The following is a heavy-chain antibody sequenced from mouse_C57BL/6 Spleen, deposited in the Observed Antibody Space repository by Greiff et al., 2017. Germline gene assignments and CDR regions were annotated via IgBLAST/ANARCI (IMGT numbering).Heavy chain of an antibody. CDR3: AKRGSSGWGKNAMDY. J-gene: IGHJ4*01. V-gene: IGHV2-9*01. CDR2: IWGGGST. CDR1: GFSLTSYG. D-gene: IGHD3-2*02. Sequence: VKVVESGPGLVAPSQSLSITCTVSGFSLTSYGVDWVRQPPGKGLEWLGVIWGGGSTNYNSALMSRLSISKDNSKSQVFLKMNSLQTDDTAMYYCAKRGSSGWGKNAMDYWGQGTSVTVSS.